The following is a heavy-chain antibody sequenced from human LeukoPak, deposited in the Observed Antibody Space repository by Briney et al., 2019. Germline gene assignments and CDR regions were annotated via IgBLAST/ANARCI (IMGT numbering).Heavy chain of an antibody. V-gene: IGHV3-48*01. D-gene: IGHD1-7*01. J-gene: IGHJ4*02. CDR1: GFIFSKYN. CDR2: ISSSTTTI. CDR3: ARGDNWNYGIDY. Sequence: PGGSLRLSCAASGFIFSKYNMNWLRQAPGKGLEWVSYISSSTTTIYYADSVKGRFTISRDNAKNSLYLQMNSLRAEDTAVYYCARGDNWNYGIDYWGQGTLVTVSS.